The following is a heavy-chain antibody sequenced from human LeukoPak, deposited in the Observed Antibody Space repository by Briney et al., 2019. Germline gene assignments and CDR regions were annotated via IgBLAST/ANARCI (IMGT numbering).Heavy chain of an antibody. V-gene: IGHV3-72*01. D-gene: IGHD6-13*01. CDR1: GFTFSSYS. Sequence: GGSLRLSCAASGFTFSSYSMNWVRQAPGKGLEWVGRIRKKANSYTTEYAASVKGRFTISRDDSNSSLFLQMNSLKTEDTAVYYCVRADSNYYFDYWGQGTLVTVSS. CDR2: IRKKANSYTT. CDR3: VRADSNYYFDY. J-gene: IGHJ4*02.